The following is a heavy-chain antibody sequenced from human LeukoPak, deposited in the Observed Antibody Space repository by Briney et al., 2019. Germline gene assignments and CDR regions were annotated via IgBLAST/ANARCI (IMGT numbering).Heavy chain of an antibody. CDR2: IWYDGSHD. J-gene: IGHJ4*02. CDR3: AKEGDYCSSSGCHKRGIDY. CDR1: GFTFSRYA. V-gene: IGHV3-33*06. Sequence: PGTSLRLSCAASGFTFSRYAMHWVRQAPGKGLEWVAVIWYDGSHDTYTDSVKGRFTVSRDNFKNVLHLQMNSLRVEDTAVYYCAKEGDYCSSSGCHKRGIDYWGQGTLVTVSS. D-gene: IGHD2-2*01.